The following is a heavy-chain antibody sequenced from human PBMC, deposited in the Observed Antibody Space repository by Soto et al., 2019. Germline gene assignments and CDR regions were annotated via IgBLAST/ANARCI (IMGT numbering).Heavy chain of an antibody. D-gene: IGHD2-15*01. CDR3: AKDIADRRISREDFVYYV. CDR2: IRWKSGGI. J-gene: IGHJ3*01. V-gene: IGHV3-9*01. CDR1: GFTFDDYA. Sequence: EVQLVESGGGLAQPGRSLRLSCAASGFTFDDYAMHWVRQAPGKGLQWVSGIRWKSGGIGYSDSVRGRFTTSRDNARNSLDLQMNCLSTEVTALYYCAKDIADRRISREDFVYYVWGPGGMVTVSS.